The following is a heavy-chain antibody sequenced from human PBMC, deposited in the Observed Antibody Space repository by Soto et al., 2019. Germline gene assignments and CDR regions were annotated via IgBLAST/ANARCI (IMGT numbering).Heavy chain of an antibody. D-gene: IGHD2-2*01. V-gene: IGHV4-59*01. J-gene: IGHJ4*02. CDR1: GGSISSYY. CDR3: ARVRVVVPAANYYFDH. Sequence: PSETLSLTCTVSGGSISSYYWSWIRQPPGKGLEWIGYIYYSGSTNYNPSLKSRVTISVDTSKNQFSLKLSSVTAADTAVYYCARVRVVVPAANYYFDHWGQGTLVTVSS. CDR2: IYYSGST.